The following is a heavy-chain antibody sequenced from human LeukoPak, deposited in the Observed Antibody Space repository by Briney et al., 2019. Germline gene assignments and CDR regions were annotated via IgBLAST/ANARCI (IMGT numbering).Heavy chain of an antibody. CDR3: ARGHLTGTNYYYYGMDV. D-gene: IGHD1-7*01. V-gene: IGHV3-33*01. CDR2: IWYDGSNK. J-gene: IGHJ6*02. CDR1: GFTFSSYG. Sequence: GGPLRLSCAASGFTFSSYGMHWVRQAPGKGLEWVAVIWYDGSNKYYADSVKGRFTISRDNSKNTLYLQMNSLRAEDTAVYYCARGHLTGTNYYYYGMDVWGQGTTVTVSS.